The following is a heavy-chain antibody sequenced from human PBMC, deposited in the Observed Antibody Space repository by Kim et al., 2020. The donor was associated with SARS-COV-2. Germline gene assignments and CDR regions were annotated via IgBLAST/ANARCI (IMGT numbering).Heavy chain of an antibody. J-gene: IGHJ4*02. Sequence: GGSLRLSCAASGSSFSSYAMSWVRQAPGKGLEWVSGISASGGSTYYADSVKDRFTISRDKSKNTLYLQMNSLRAEDTAVYYCVKDGKAMATILLYYYDSSGYYYFDYWGQGTLVTVSS. CDR2: ISASGGST. CDR1: GSSFSSYA. D-gene: IGHD3-22*01. V-gene: IGHV3-23*01. CDR3: VKDGKAMATILLYYYDSSGYYYFDY.